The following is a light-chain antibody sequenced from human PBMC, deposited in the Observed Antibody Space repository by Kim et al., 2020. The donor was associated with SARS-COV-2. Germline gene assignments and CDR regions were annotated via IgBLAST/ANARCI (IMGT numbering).Light chain of an antibody. J-gene: IGLJ2*01. Sequence: QSALTKPASVSGSPGQSITVSCTGTSSDIGAYNYVSWYQQHPGKAPTLMIYDVSKRSSGVSNRFSGSKSGNTASLTISGLQPEDEADYYCSSYTTRNTPVFGGGTQLTVL. V-gene: IGLV2-14*03. CDR1: SSDIGAYNY. CDR2: DVS. CDR3: SSYTTRNTPV.